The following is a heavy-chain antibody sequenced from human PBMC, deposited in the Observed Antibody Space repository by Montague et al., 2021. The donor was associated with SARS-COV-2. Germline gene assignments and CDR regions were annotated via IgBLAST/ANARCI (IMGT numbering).Heavy chain of an antibody. V-gene: IGHV4-4*02. Sequence: SETLSLTCAVSGGSISSSHWWSWVRQPPGNGLEWIGEIYHSGSTNYNPSLKSRVTISIDKSKNQFSLKLSSVTAADTAVYYCAREFRTYGYGGQYWYFDLWGRGTLVTVSS. D-gene: IGHD3-10*01. CDR3: AREFRTYGYGGQYWYFDL. J-gene: IGHJ2*01. CDR2: IYHSGST. CDR1: GGSISSSHW.